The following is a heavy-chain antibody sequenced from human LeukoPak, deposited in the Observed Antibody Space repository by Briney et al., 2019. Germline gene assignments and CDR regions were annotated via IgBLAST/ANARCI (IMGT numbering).Heavy chain of an antibody. D-gene: IGHD3-3*01. V-gene: IGHV3-48*04. Sequence: GGSLKLSCAASGFTFSNYSMNWARQTPGKGLEWVSYISSSGRTIYYADSVKGRFSISRENAKNSLYLQMNSLRAEDTAVYDCARATDFWSGYSPDYWGQGTLVTVSS. CDR2: ISSSGRTI. CDR3: ARATDFWSGYSPDY. CDR1: GFTFSNYS. J-gene: IGHJ4*02.